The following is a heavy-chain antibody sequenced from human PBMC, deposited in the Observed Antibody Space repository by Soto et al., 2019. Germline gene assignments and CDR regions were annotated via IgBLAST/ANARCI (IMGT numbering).Heavy chain of an antibody. V-gene: IGHV4-59*01. CDR2: IYYSGST. Sequence: PSETLSVTCTLSLSSISSYYWSCIRQPPGKGLEWIGYIYYSGSTNYNPSLKSRVTISVDTSKNQFSLKLCSVTAADALVYCRARLYSGYDFENWGEATLV. D-gene: IGHD5-12*01. CDR1: LSSISSYY. CDR3: ARLYSGYDFEN. J-gene: IGHJ4*02.